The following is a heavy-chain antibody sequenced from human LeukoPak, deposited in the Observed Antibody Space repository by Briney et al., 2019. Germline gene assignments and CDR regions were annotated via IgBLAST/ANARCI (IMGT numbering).Heavy chain of an antibody. D-gene: IGHD3-16*01. CDR3: ARGFQRDGHTYTYSFDH. CDR2: VYIGGTT. J-gene: IGHJ4*02. V-gene: IGHV3-66*01. Sequence: PGGSLRLSCVGSGFTVSSNYMNWVRQAPGKGLEWVSVVYIGGTTYYADSVKGRFTISRDTTKNTIYLQMNDLRAEDTAVYYCARGFQRDGHTYTYSFDHWGQGALVTVSS. CDR1: GFTVSSNY.